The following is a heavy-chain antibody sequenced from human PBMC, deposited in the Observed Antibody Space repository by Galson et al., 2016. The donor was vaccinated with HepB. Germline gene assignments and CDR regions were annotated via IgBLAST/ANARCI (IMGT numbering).Heavy chain of an antibody. CDR3: ARGFGGGGLVY. CDR2: IYYSGTT. CDR1: GGSISSSTYY. Sequence: SETLSLTCIVSGGSISSSTYYWGWIRQPPGKGLDWIGSIYYSGTTYYNPSLTSRVTISVDKSKNQVSLKLSSVIAADTAVYYCARGFGGGGLVYWGQGTLVTVSS. V-gene: IGHV4-39*07. D-gene: IGHD3-16*01. J-gene: IGHJ4*02.